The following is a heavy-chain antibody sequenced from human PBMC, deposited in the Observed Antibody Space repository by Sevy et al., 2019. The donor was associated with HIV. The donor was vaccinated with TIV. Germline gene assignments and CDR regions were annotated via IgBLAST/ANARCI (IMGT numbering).Heavy chain of an antibody. Sequence: YATLSLTCTVSGGSISGYYWSWIRQPPGKGLEWIGYISYSGSTNYNPSLKSRVTISVDTSKNEFSLKLSSVTAADTAVYYCARSRVITGTFDYWGQGTLVTVSS. CDR1: GGSISGYY. D-gene: IGHD1-20*01. J-gene: IGHJ4*02. CDR2: ISYSGST. V-gene: IGHV4-59*01. CDR3: ARSRVITGTFDY.